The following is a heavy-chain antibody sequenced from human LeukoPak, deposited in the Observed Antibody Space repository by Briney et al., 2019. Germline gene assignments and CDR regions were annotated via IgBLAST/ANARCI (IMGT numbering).Heavy chain of an antibody. J-gene: IGHJ5*02. CDR2: ISSSGSTI. CDR1: GFTFSSYE. V-gene: IGHV3-48*03. CDR3: ARALYDSSGYYYSNWFGP. Sequence: GGSLRLSCAASGFTFSSYEMNWVRQAPGKGLEWVSYISSSGSTIYYADSVKGRFTISRDNAKNSLYLQMNSLRAEDTAVYYCARALYDSSGYYYSNWFGPWGQGTLVTVSS. D-gene: IGHD3-22*01.